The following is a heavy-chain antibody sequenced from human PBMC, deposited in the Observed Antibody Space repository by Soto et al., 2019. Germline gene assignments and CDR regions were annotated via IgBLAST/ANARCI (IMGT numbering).Heavy chain of an antibody. D-gene: IGHD2-15*01. CDR2: VYSSGST. V-gene: IGHV4-59*08. Sequence: SETLSLTCTVSGGSLNSYYWTWIRQPPGKGLEWIGYVYSSGSTNYNPSLKSRVTMSVDTSTNQFSLKLTSVTAADTAVYYCARARGARYFDYWGQGTLVTVSS. CDR3: ARARGARYFDY. CDR1: GGSLNSYY. J-gene: IGHJ4*02.